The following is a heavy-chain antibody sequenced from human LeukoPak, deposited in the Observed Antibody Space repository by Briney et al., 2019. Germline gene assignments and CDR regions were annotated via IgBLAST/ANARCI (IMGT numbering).Heavy chain of an antibody. D-gene: IGHD6-13*01. V-gene: IGHV4-34*01. J-gene: IGHJ6*03. CDR2: INHSGST. CDR3: ARVGSSSDRYYYYYMDV. Sequence: SETLSLTCTVSGGSISSYYWGWIRQPPGKGLEWIGEINHSGSTNYNPSLKSRVTISVDTSKNQFSLKLSSVTAADTAVYYCARVGSSSDRYYYYYMDVWGKGTTVTVSS. CDR1: GGSISSYY.